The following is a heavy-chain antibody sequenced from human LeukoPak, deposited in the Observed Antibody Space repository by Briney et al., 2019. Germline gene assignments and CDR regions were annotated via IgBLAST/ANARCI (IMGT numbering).Heavy chain of an antibody. V-gene: IGHV3-23*01. Sequence: GGSLRLPCAASGLTFSNYVMNWVRQAPGKGLEWVSSISGRGSTYYADSVKGRFTVSVDNSKNTLYLQMNGLRAEDTAVYHCTSARRTFWYFDLWGRGTLVTVSS. CDR1: GLTFSNYV. J-gene: IGHJ2*01. CDR2: ISGRGST. CDR3: TSARRTFWYFDL.